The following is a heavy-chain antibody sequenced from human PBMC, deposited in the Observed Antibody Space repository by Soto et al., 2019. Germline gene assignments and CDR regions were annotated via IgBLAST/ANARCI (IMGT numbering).Heavy chain of an antibody. Sequence: QVQLQESGPGLVKPSETLSLTCTVSGGSVSSYYWSWIRQSPGKGLEWIGYIYYSGSTQYKPSLNSPVTISVDTSKNHFSLKVTSATAADTAVYYCARHSNRNYGLYYFSYWGLGALVTVSS. V-gene: IGHV4-59*08. CDR2: IYYSGST. J-gene: IGHJ4*02. CDR1: GGSVSSYY. CDR3: ARHSNRNYGLYYFSY. D-gene: IGHD4-4*01.